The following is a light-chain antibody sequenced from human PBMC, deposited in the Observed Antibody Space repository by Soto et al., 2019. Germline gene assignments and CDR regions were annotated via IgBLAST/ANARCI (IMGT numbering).Light chain of an antibody. V-gene: IGKV3-20*01. CDR1: QSVSSTD. Sequence: EIVLTQSPGTLSLSPGERATLSCRASQSVSSTDLAWYQQKPGQPPRLLIYAASSRATGIPDRFSGTGSGTDFTLTISRLEPEDFAVYYCQQYDNSLYTFGPGTKLEIK. CDR3: QQYDNSLYT. CDR2: AAS. J-gene: IGKJ2*01.